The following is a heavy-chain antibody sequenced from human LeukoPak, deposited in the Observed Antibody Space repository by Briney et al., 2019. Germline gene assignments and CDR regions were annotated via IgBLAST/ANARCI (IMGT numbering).Heavy chain of an antibody. CDR2: ISYDGSNK. V-gene: IGHV3-30*04. CDR3: AGFGELRTFDY. CDR1: GFTFSSYA. D-gene: IGHD3-10*01. Sequence: GGSLRLSCAASGFTFSSYAMHWVRQAPGKGLEWVAVISYDGSNKYYADSVKGRFTISRDNSKNTLYLQMNSLRAEDTAVYYCAGFGELRTFDYWGQGTLVTVSS. J-gene: IGHJ4*02.